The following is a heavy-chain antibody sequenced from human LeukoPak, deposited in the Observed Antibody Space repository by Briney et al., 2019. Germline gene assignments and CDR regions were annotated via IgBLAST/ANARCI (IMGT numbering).Heavy chain of an antibody. CDR3: ARVERVFPGYSYGDFDY. V-gene: IGHV4-39*07. D-gene: IGHD5-18*01. J-gene: IGHJ4*02. CDR1: GGSISSSSYY. CDR2: IYYSGTT. Sequence: SETLSLTCTVSGGSISSSSYYWGWIRQPPGKGLEWIGSIYYSGTTYYNPSLKSRVTISLDTSKNQFSLKLSSVTAADTAVYYCARVERVFPGYSYGDFDYWGQGTLVTVSS.